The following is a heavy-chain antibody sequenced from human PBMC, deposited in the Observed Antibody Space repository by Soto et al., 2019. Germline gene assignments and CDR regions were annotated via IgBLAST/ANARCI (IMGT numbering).Heavy chain of an antibody. V-gene: IGHV4-31*03. J-gene: IGHJ5*02. CDR3: ARLGYDSSGYPSWFDP. CDR2: VYFSGNT. D-gene: IGHD3-22*01. Sequence: SDTLALTCTVSAGSISSISYSWIWILQHAWKGLEWIGYVYFSGNTDYNPSLKSRVTISVDTSKKQFSLRLTSVTVTDTAVYYCARLGYDSSGYPSWFDPWGQGTLVTVPQ. CDR1: AGSISSISYS.